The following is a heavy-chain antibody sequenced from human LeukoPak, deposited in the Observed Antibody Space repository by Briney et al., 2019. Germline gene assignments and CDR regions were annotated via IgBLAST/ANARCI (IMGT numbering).Heavy chain of an antibody. Sequence: SETLSLTCTVSGYSTNSAYYWGWIRQPPGKGLEWIGYIYYSGSTNYNPSLKSRVTISVDTSKNQFSLKLSSVTAADTAVYYCARLTMVRGVIILWWFDPWGQGTLVTVSS. CDR1: GYSTNSAYY. V-gene: IGHV4-38-2*02. CDR2: IYYSGST. J-gene: IGHJ5*02. D-gene: IGHD3-10*01. CDR3: ARLTMVRGVIILWWFDP.